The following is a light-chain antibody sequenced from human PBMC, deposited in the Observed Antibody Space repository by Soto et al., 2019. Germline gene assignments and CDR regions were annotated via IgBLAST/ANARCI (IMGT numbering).Light chain of an antibody. V-gene: IGKV3-11*01. CDR1: QSVSSY. CDR2: DAS. CDR3: QQRTIWLT. Sequence: EIVLTQSPATLSVSPGERATLSCRASQSVSSYLAWYQQKPGQAPRLLIYDASNTATGSPARFSGSGSGTDFTLTISSLEPEDFAVYYCQQRTIWLTFGGGTKVDIK. J-gene: IGKJ4*01.